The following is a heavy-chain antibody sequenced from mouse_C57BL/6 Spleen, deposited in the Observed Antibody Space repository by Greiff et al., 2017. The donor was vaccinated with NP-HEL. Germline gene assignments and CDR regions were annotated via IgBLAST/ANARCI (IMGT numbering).Heavy chain of an antibody. Sequence: VQLQQPGAELVKPGASVKLSCKASGYTFTSYWMQWVKQRPGQGLEWIGEIDPSDSYTNYNQKFQGKATLTVDTSSSTTYMQLSSLTSEDSAVYYCARGRYYYGRGGDFDDWGQGTTLTVSS. J-gene: IGHJ2*01. CDR2: IDPSDSYT. V-gene: IGHV1-50*01. CDR1: GYTFTSYW. D-gene: IGHD1-1*01. CDR3: ARGRYYYGRGGDFDD.